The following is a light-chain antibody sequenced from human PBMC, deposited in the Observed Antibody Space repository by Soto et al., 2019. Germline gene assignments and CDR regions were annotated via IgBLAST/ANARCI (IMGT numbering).Light chain of an antibody. J-gene: IGLJ1*01. CDR2: GNS. V-gene: IGLV1-40*01. CDR1: SSNIGAGYD. Sequence: QSVLTQPPSVSGAPGQRVTISCTGSSSNIGAGYDVHWYQRLPGTAPKLLIYGNSNRPSGVPDRFSGSKSGTSASLAITGLQAEDEADYYCQSYASSLSGSVFGTGTKLTVL. CDR3: QSYASSLSGSV.